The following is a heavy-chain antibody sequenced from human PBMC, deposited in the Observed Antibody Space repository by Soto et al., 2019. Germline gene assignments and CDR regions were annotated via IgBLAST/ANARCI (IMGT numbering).Heavy chain of an antibody. CDR3: ATAGNYRFDN. J-gene: IGHJ4*02. CDR2: LGAADDP. D-gene: IGHD1-1*01. Sequence: PGGSLRLSCAASGFSFRDYDMHWVRQRTGKGLEWVSGLGAADDPYYIASVKGRFSVSRDNAQNSLYLQMNSLRAEDTAVYFCATAGNYRFDNWGLGTLVTVSS. V-gene: IGHV3-13*05. CDR1: GFSFRDYD.